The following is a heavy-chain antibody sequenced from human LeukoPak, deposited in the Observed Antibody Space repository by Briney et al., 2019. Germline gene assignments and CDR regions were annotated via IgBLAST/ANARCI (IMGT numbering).Heavy chain of an antibody. J-gene: IGHJ5*02. CDR3: ARNSGSRGWFDA. Sequence: SETLSLTCTVAGGSLSSYYWSWIRQPAGKGLEWIGRIYTSGSTNYSPSLKSRVTMSVDTSKNQFSLKLSSVTAADTAAYYCARNSGSRGWFDAWGQGTLVTVYS. CDR2: IYTSGST. D-gene: IGHD1-26*01. CDR1: GGSLSSYY. V-gene: IGHV4-4*07.